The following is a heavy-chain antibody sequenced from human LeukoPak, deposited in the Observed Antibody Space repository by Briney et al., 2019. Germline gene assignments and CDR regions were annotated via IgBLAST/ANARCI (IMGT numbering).Heavy chain of an antibody. D-gene: IGHD4-23*01. Sequence: GGSLRLSCAASGFTFSTYSMNWVRQAPGKGLEWVSSISSSSGYIYYADSVKGRFTISRDNAKNSLYLQMNSLRAEDTAVYYCAKVLETAVVTPVHAFDIWGQGTMVTVSS. V-gene: IGHV3-21*01. J-gene: IGHJ3*02. CDR1: GFTFSTYS. CDR3: AKVLETAVVTPVHAFDI. CDR2: ISSSSGYI.